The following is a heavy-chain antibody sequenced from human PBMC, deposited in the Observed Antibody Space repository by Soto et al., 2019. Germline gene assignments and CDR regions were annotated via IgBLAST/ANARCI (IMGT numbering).Heavy chain of an antibody. D-gene: IGHD3-22*01. CDR1: GYSFTSYW. Sequence: PGESLKISCKGSGYSFTSYWISWVRQMPGKGLEWMGRIDPSDSYTNYSPSFQGHVTISADKSISTAYLQWSSLKASDTAMYYCALVVDGLFYSDYWGQGTPVTVYS. CDR3: ALVVDGLFYSDY. V-gene: IGHV5-10-1*01. CDR2: IDPSDSYT. J-gene: IGHJ4*02.